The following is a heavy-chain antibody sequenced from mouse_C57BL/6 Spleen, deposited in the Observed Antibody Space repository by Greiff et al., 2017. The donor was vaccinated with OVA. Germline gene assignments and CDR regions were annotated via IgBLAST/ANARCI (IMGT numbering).Heavy chain of an antibody. CDR2: IYPGGGYT. Sequence: VKLQESGAELVRPGTSVKMSCKASGYTFTNYWIGWAKQRPGHGLEWIGDIYPGGGYTNYNEKFKGKATLTADKSSSTAYMQFSSLTSEDSAIYYCARGGYYEDYYAMDYWGQGTSVTVSS. CDR1: GYTFTNYW. J-gene: IGHJ4*01. D-gene: IGHD2-3*01. V-gene: IGHV1-63*01. CDR3: ARGGYYEDYYAMDY.